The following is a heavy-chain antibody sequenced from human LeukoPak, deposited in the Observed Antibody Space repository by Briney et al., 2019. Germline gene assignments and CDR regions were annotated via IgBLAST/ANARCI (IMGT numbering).Heavy chain of an antibody. V-gene: IGHV4-39*07. Sequence: SETLSLTCTVSGGSISSSSYYWGWIRQPPGKGLEWIGSIYYSGSTYYNPSLKSRVTISVDTSKNQFSLKLSSVTAADTAVYYCARGLNKRDSSGWRYWYFDLWGRGTLVTVSS. CDR3: ARGLNKRDSSGWRYWYFDL. D-gene: IGHD6-19*01. CDR2: IYYSGST. CDR1: GGSISSSSYY. J-gene: IGHJ2*01.